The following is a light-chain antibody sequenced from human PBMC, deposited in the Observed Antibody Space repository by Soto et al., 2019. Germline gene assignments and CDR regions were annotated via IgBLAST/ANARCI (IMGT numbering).Light chain of an antibody. CDR1: QSVSSS. J-gene: IGKJ1*01. V-gene: IGKV3-15*01. CDR2: GAS. CDR3: QQYTAWLRT. Sequence: EVVMTQSPATLPVSPGERATLSYRASQSVSSSLAWYQKTPGQAPRLLIHGASTRATGVPARFRGSGSGTEFTLTSSSLQSEDFAHYYCQQYTAWLRTFGQGTKVEIK.